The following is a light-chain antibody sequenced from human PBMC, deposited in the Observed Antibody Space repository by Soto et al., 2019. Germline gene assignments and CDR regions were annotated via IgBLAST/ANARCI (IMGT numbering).Light chain of an antibody. Sequence: QMTXXPSXXSXSVGDRVTITCRASQGISNYLAWYQQKPGKVPKLLIYAASTLQSGVPSRFSGSGSGTEFTLTISSLQPDDFATYYCQQYNSYSEAFGQGTKVDI. V-gene: IGKV1-27*01. CDR1: QGISNY. CDR2: AAS. J-gene: IGKJ1*01. CDR3: QQYNSYSEA.